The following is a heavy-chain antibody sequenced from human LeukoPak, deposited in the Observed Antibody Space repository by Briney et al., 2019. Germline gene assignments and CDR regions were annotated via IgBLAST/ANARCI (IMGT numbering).Heavy chain of an antibody. Sequence: PGGSLRLSCAASGFTFSSYAMHWVRQAPGKGLEYVSAISSNGGSTYYANSVKGRFTISRDNSKNTLYLQMGSLRAEDMAVYYCAREGHSSSSSGGFDYWGQGTLVTVSS. CDR2: ISSNGGST. CDR1: GFTFSSYA. D-gene: IGHD6-6*01. J-gene: IGHJ4*02. V-gene: IGHV3-64*01. CDR3: AREGHSSSSSGGFDY.